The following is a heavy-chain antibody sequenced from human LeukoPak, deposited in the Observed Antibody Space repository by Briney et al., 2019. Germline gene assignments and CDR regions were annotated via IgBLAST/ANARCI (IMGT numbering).Heavy chain of an antibody. CDR1: GYTFTSYG. Sequence: ASVKVSCKASGYTFTSYGISWVRQAPGQGLEWMGWISAYNGNTNYAQKLQGRVTMTTDTSTSTAYMELRSLRSDDTAVYYCARDQGAIAARFRFYYYYYGMDVWGQGTTVTVSS. CDR3: ARDQGAIAARFRFYYYYYGMDV. CDR2: ISAYNGNT. J-gene: IGHJ6*02. V-gene: IGHV1-18*01. D-gene: IGHD6-6*01.